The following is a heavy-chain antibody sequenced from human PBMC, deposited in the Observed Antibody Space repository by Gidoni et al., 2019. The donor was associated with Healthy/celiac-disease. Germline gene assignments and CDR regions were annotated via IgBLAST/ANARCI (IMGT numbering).Heavy chain of an antibody. Sequence: QVQLVQSGAEVKKPGSSVKVSCKASGGTFSTYAISWVRQAPGQGLEWMGGIIPNFGTANYAQKFQGRVTITADESTSTAYMELSSLRSEDTAVYYCAGRPDYYDSSGASGPFDYWGQGTLVTVSS. V-gene: IGHV1-69*01. D-gene: IGHD3-22*01. CDR1: GGTFSTYA. J-gene: IGHJ4*02. CDR2: IIPNFGTA. CDR3: AGRPDYYDSSGASGPFDY.